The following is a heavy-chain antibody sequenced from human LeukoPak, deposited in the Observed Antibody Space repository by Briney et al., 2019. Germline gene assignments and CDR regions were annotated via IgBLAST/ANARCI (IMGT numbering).Heavy chain of an antibody. Sequence: ASVKVSCKASGYTFTSYDINWVRQATGQGLEWMGWMNPNSGNTGYAQKFQGRVTMTRNTSISTAYMELSSLRSEDTAVYYCARSSVLPWFGELLAPGGYYYGMDVWGQGTTVTVSS. CDR3: ARSSVLPWFGELLAPGGYYYGMDV. CDR1: GYTFTSYD. D-gene: IGHD3-10*01. CDR2: MNPNSGNT. V-gene: IGHV1-8*01. J-gene: IGHJ6*02.